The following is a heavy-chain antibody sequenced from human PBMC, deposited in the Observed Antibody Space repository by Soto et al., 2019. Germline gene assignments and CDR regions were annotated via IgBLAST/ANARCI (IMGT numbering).Heavy chain of an antibody. CDR1: GGSISSGYYY. CDR2: IYYSGST. CDR3: ASTRELLDGMDV. Sequence: SETLSLTCTVSGGSISSGYYYWSWIRQPPGKGLEWIGYIYYSGSTYYNPSLESRVTISVDTSKNQFSLKLSSVTAADTAVYYCASTRELLDGMDVWGEGTTVTVSS. J-gene: IGHJ6*04. V-gene: IGHV4-30-4*01. D-gene: IGHD3-10*01.